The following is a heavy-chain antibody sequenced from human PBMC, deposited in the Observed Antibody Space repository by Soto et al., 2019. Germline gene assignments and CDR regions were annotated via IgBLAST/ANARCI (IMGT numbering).Heavy chain of an antibody. CDR1: GFTFSSYS. D-gene: IGHD2-15*01. V-gene: IGHV3-21*01. CDR2: ISSSSSYI. CDR3: SRSSPTSCRVDLSWTDAFDI. J-gene: IGHJ3*02. Sequence: GGSLRLSCAASGFTFSSYSMNWVRQAPGKGLEWISSISSSSSYIYYADSVKGGFTISRVNAKNSLYLQMNSLRAEDSAVYYFSRSSPTSCRVDLSWTDAFDIWGQGTMVTVSS.